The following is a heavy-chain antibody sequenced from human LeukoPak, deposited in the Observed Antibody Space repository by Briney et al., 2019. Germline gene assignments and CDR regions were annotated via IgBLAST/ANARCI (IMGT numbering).Heavy chain of an antibody. D-gene: IGHD2-15*01. V-gene: IGHV3-30*18. J-gene: IGHJ4*02. CDR2: ISYDGSNK. CDR1: GFTFSSYG. CDR3: ANSLGYCSGGSCLGFDY. Sequence: GSLRLSCAASGFTFSSYGMHWVRQAPGKGLEWVAVISYDGSNKYYADSVKGRFTISRDNSKNTLYLQMNSLRAEDTAVYYCANSLGYCSGGSCLGFDYWGQGTLVTVSS.